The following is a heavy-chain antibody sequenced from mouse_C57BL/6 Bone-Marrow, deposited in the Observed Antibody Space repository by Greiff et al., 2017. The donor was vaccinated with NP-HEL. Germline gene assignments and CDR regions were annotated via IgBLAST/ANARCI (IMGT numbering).Heavy chain of an antibody. CDR3: AREAQAPYYVDY. D-gene: IGHD3-2*02. J-gene: IGHJ2*01. CDR1: GYTFTSYW. V-gene: IGHV1-50*01. CDR2: IDPSDSYT. Sequence: QVHVKQPGAELVKPGASVKLSCKASGYTFTSYWMQWVKQRPGQGLEWIGEIDPSDSYTNYNQKFKGKATLTVDTSSSTAYMQLSSLTSEDSAVYYCAREAQAPYYVDYWGQGTTLTVSS.